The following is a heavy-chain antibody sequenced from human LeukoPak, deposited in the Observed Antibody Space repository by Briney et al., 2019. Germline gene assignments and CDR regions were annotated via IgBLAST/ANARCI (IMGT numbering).Heavy chain of an antibody. J-gene: IGHJ4*02. CDR2: IYHSGST. Sequence: PSETLSLTCTVSGYSISSGYYWGWIRQPPGKGLEWIGSIYHSGSTYYNPSLKSRVTISVDTSKNQFSLKLSSVTAADTAVYYCARIVTIFGVVFDYWGQGTLVTVSS. CDR3: ARIVTIFGVVFDY. D-gene: IGHD3-3*01. V-gene: IGHV4-38-2*02. CDR1: GYSISSGYY.